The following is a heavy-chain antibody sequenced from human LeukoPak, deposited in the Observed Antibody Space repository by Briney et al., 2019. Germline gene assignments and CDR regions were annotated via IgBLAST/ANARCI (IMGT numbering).Heavy chain of an antibody. CDR3: AKGPTYYYDSSGYHDY. Sequence: GGSLGLSCAASGFTFSSYAMSWVRQAPGKGLEWVSAISDSGGSTYYADSVKGRFTISRDNSKNTLYLQMNSLRAEDTAVYYCAKGPTYYYDSSGYHDYWGQGTLVTVSS. J-gene: IGHJ4*02. CDR2: ISDSGGST. V-gene: IGHV3-23*01. D-gene: IGHD3-22*01. CDR1: GFTFSSYA.